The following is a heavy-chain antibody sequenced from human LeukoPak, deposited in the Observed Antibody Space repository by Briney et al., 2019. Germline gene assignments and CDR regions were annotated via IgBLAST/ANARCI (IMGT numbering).Heavy chain of an antibody. CDR1: GFTFSSYA. J-gene: IGHJ1*01. CDR3: ATGGNFYYSH. CDR2: AYGDGSSQ. V-gene: IGHV3-33*08. Sequence: EGSLRLSCVASGFTFSSYAMSWVRQAPGKGLEWVAVAYGDGSSQYYADSVKGRFSISKDISKNTLSLQMNSLRAEDTAVYSCATGGNFYYSHWGQGTLVTVSS. D-gene: IGHD4-11*01.